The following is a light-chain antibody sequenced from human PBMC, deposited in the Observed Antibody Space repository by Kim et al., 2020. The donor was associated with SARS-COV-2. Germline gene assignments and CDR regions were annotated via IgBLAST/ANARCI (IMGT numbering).Light chain of an antibody. J-gene: IGKJ4*01. CDR3: QQSSSTPLT. CDR1: QSISSY. Sequence: ESVGDRVTITCRASQSISSYLNWYQQKPGKAPKLLIYAASSLQSGVPSRFSGSGSGTDFTLTISTLQPEDFATYYCQQSSSTPLTFGGGTKVDIK. CDR2: AAS. V-gene: IGKV1-39*01.